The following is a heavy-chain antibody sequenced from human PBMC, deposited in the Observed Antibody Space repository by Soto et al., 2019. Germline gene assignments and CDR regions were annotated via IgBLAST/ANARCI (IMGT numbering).Heavy chain of an antibody. CDR2: ISGSATTI. V-gene: IGHV3-48*01. CDR3: ARDPSAYSASAFDY. CDR1: GFTFINYN. J-gene: IGHJ4*02. Sequence: GGSLRLSCAASGFTFINYNMNWVRQAPGKGLEWVSYISGSATTIYYADSVKGRFTISRDNAQNSLYLQMNSLRVEDTAVYYCARDPSAYSASAFDYWGQGTLVTVSS. D-gene: IGHD1-26*01.